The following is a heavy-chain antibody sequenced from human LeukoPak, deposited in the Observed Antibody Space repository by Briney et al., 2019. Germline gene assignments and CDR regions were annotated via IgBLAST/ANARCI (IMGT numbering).Heavy chain of an antibody. CDR3: AAEGYSSAGGRYWFDP. CDR2: IHYSGST. D-gene: IGHD6-25*01. Sequence: SETLSLTCTVSGGSISSYYWSWIRQPPGKGLEWIGYIHYSGSTNYNPSLKSRVTISVDTSKNQFSLKLSSVTAADTAVYYCAAEGYSSAGGRYWFDPWGQGTLVTVSS. CDR1: GGSISSYY. J-gene: IGHJ5*02. V-gene: IGHV4-59*12.